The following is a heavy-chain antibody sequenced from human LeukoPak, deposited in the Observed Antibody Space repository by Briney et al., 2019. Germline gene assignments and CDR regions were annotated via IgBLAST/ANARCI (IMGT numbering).Heavy chain of an antibody. D-gene: IGHD5-12*01. CDR1: GGTFSSFA. V-gene: IGHV1-69*13. CDR3: ARGPQSSGFTDY. CDR2: LIPVFGTS. J-gene: IGHJ4*02. Sequence: SVKVSCKASGGTFSSFAISWVRQAPGQGLEWMGGLIPVFGTSNYAQTFQGRVAITADESTTTTYMELSSLRSEDTAVYYCARGPQSSGFTDYWGQGTLVTVSS.